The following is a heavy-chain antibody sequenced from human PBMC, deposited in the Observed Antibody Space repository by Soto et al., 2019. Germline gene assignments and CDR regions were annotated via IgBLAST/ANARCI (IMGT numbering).Heavy chain of an antibody. CDR3: VKDLNN. J-gene: IGHJ4*02. CDR2: MSSDGSIE. V-gene: IGHV3-30*18. Sequence: QVQLVESGGGVVQPGRSLRLSCAASGFTFSSYGMHWVRQAPGKGLEGVAFMSSDGSIEYYADSVKGRFTISRDNSKNTLFLQVNSLSAEDTAIYYCVKDLNNWGQGTLVTVSS. CDR1: GFTFSSYG.